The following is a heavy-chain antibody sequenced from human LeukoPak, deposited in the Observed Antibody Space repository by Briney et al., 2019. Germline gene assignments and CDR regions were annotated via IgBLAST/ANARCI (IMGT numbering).Heavy chain of an antibody. V-gene: IGHV3-11*04. CDR2: ISSSGSTI. D-gene: IGHD3-16*02. CDR1: GFTFSDYY. J-gene: IGHJ4*02. CDR3: ARDRKIGIYDYVWGSYRYLDY. Sequence: GGSLRLSCAASGFTFSDYYMSWIRQAPGKGLEWVSYISSSGSTIYYADSVKGRFTISRDNAKNSLYLQMNSLRAEDTAVYYCARDRKIGIYDYVWGSYRYLDYWGQGTLVTVSS.